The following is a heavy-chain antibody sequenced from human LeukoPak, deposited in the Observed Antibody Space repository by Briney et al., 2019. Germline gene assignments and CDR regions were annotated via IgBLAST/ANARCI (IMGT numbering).Heavy chain of an antibody. J-gene: IGHJ5*02. CDR3: ARDDIRLEAAGNNWFDP. Sequence: AGGSLRLSCAASGFTFDDYAMHWVRQAPGKGLEWVSGISWNSGSIGYADSVKGRFTISRDNAKNSLYLQMNSLRDEDTALYYCARDDIRLEAAGNNWFDPWGQGTLVTVSS. V-gene: IGHV3-9*01. CDR2: ISWNSGSI. CDR1: GFTFDDYA. D-gene: IGHD6-13*01.